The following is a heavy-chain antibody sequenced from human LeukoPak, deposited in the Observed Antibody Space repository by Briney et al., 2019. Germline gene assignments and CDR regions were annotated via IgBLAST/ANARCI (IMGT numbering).Heavy chain of an antibody. V-gene: IGHV1-2*02. Sequence: ASVKVSCKASGYTFTGYYMHWVRPAPGQGLEWMGWINPNSGGTYYAQRFQGRVTMTRDTSISTAYMELSRLRSDDTAVYYCARRYYDILTGFDGYYFDFWGQGTLVTVSS. J-gene: IGHJ4*02. D-gene: IGHD3-9*01. CDR3: ARRYYDILTGFDGYYFDF. CDR2: INPNSGGT. CDR1: GYTFTGYY.